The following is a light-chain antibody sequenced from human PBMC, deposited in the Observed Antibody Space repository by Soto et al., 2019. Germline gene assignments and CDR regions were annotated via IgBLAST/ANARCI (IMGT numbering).Light chain of an antibody. CDR3: SSFTGSNNYIV. CDR1: KSDIGGDNY. V-gene: IGLV2-8*01. J-gene: IGLJ3*02. CDR2: EVT. Sequence: QSALTQPPSASGFPGQSVTISCTGPKSDIGGDNYVSWYHRQPGRAPKLIIYEVTERPSGVPGRFSGSKSGDTASLTVTGLQAEDEGEYYCSSFTGSNNYIVFDGGTKLTVL.